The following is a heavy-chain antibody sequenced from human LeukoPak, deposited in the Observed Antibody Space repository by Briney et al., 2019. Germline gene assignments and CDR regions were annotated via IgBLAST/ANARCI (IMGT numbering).Heavy chain of an antibody. CDR1: GFTFSSYS. CDR2: ISSSSSTI. Sequence: GSLRLSCAASGFTFSSYSMNWVRQAPGKGLEWVSYISSSSSTIYYADSVKGRFTISRDNAKNSLYLQMNSLRAEDTAVYYCARVPRYCSSTSCPPDAFDIWGQGTMVTVSS. J-gene: IGHJ3*02. CDR3: ARVPRYCSSTSCPPDAFDI. D-gene: IGHD2-2*01. V-gene: IGHV3-48*01.